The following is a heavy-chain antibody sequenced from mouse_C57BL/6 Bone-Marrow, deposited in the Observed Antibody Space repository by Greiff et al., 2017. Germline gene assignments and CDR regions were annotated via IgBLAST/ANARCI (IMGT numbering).Heavy chain of an antibody. V-gene: IGHV2-5*01. CDR2: IWNGGST. CDR3: AQNYYGSSYDWYFDV. J-gene: IGHJ1*03. CDR1: GFSFTSYG. Sequence: VQLQQSGPGLVQPSQCLSITCTASGFSFTSYGVHWVRQSPGKGLEWLGVIWNGGSTDYNAAFMSSLSTTTDNTNSQVFYKMNSLQTDDTAVDYCAQNYYGSSYDWYFDVWGTGTTVTVSS. D-gene: IGHD1-1*01.